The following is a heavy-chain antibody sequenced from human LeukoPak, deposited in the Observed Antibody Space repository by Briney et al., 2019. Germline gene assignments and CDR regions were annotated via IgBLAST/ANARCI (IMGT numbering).Heavy chain of an antibody. J-gene: IGHJ6*03. D-gene: IGHD6-19*01. CDR1: GYTLTELS. CDR2: IIPIFGTA. CDR3: AGMPVAGYYYYYYMDV. Sequence: SVKVSCKVSGYTLTELSMHWVRQAPGQGLEWMGGIIPIFGTANYAQKFQGRVTITADESTSTAYMELSSLRSEDTAVYYCAGMPVAGYYYYYYMDVWGKGTTVTVSS. V-gene: IGHV1-69*13.